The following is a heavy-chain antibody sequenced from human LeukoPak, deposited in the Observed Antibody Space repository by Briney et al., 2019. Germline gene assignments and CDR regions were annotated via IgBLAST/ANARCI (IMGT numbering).Heavy chain of an antibody. J-gene: IGHJ4*02. V-gene: IGHV1-24*01. CDR1: GYTLTELS. CDR2: FYPEDGET. D-gene: IGHD5-18*01. CDR3: ATVVLAVDTAMDLFVFDY. Sequence: ASVKVSCKVSGYTLTELSMHWVRQAPGKGLEWMGGFYPEDGETIYAQKFQGRVTMTEDTSTDTAYMELSSLRSEDTAVYYCATVVLAVDTAMDLFVFDYWGQGTLVTVSS.